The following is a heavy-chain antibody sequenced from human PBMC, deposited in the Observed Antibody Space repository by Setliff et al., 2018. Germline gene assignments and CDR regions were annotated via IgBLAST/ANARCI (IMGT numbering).Heavy chain of an antibody. J-gene: IGHJ3*02. V-gene: IGHV1-2*02. CDR3: ARASGGNSVEDGFDI. CDR1: GYTFTGYY. Sequence: ASVKVSCKASGYTFTGYYMHWVRQAPGQGLEWMGWINPNSGGTNYAQKFQGRVTMTRDTSISTAYMELRSLKSDDTAVYYCARASGGNSVEDGFDIWGQGTMVTVSS. D-gene: IGHD1-26*01. CDR2: INPNSGGT.